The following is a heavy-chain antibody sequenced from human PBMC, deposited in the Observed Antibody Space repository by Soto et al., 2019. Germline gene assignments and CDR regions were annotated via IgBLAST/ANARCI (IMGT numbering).Heavy chain of an antibody. Sequence: EVQLVESGGALVQPGGSLRLSCAASGFTFSDYWMHWVRQAPGKGLVWVSRIKGDESSTNYADSVKGRFSISRDNAKNTVYLQMNGLRGDDTAVYYCARGMMNMYGKDYWGQGTLVTVSS. V-gene: IGHV3-74*01. CDR3: ARGMMNMYGKDY. CDR2: IKGDESST. D-gene: IGHD2-8*01. J-gene: IGHJ4*02. CDR1: GFTFSDYW.